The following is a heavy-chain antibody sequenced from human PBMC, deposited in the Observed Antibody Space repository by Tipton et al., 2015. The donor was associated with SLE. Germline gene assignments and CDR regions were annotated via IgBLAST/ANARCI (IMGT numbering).Heavy chain of an antibody. CDR3: ARDGDTATLDY. CDR1: GGSIGSGGYY. Sequence: TLSLTCTVSGGSIGSGGYYWSWIRQHPGKGLEWIGYIYYSGSTYYNPSLKSRVTISVDTSKNQFSLKLSSVTAADTAVYYCARDGDTATLDYWGQGTLVTVSS. J-gene: IGHJ4*02. V-gene: IGHV4-31*03. D-gene: IGHD5-18*01. CDR2: IYYSGST.